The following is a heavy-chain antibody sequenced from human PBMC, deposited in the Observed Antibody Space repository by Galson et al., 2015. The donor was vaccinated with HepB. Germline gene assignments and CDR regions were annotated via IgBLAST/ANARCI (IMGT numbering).Heavy chain of an antibody. V-gene: IGHV1-2*02. D-gene: IGHD6-13*01. CDR2: INPNSGGT. CDR3: ARETEVVLGSSWYSTPAEYFQH. Sequence: SVKVSCKASGYTFTGYYMHWVRQAPGQGLEWMGWINPNSGGTNYAQKFQGRVTMTRDTSISTAYMELSRLRSDDTAVYYCARETEVVLGSSWYSTPAEYFQHWGQGTLVTVSS. CDR1: GYTFTGYY. J-gene: IGHJ1*01.